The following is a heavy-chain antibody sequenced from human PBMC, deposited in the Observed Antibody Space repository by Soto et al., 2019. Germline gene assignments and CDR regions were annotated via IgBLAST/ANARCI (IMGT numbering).Heavy chain of an antibody. J-gene: IGHJ4*02. D-gene: IGHD3-3*01. V-gene: IGHV3-23*01. CDR1: GFNFINHA. Sequence: SLRLSYAASGFNFINHAMRCIFQAKGKGLEWVSAISGSGGSTYYADSVKGRFTISRDNSKNTLYLQMNSLRAEDTAVYYCAKAYYDFWSGSLTFDYWGQGSLVTVSS. CDR3: AKAYYDFWSGSLTFDY. CDR2: ISGSGGST.